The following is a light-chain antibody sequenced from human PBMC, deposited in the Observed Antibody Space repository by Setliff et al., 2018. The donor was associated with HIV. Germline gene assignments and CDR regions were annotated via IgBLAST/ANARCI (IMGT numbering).Light chain of an antibody. Sequence: QSALTQPASVSGSPGQSITISCTGTNSDVGGYSYVSWYQQHPGKAPKLIIYEVRNRPSGVSNRFSGSKSGNTASLTISGLQAEDEADYYCSSYAITSTLPFGTGTKVTVL. CDR2: EVR. J-gene: IGLJ1*01. CDR1: NSDVGGYSY. CDR3: SSYAITSTLP. V-gene: IGLV2-14*01.